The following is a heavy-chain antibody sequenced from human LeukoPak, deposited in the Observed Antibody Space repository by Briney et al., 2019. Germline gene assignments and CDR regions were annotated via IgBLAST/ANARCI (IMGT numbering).Heavy chain of an antibody. CDR3: AKGENYDTYPDTFDY. CDR1: GFTFSTYG. CDR2: ISYDGSNK. J-gene: IGHJ4*02. D-gene: IGHD3-22*01. V-gene: IGHV3-30*18. Sequence: PGGSLRLSCAASGFTFSTYGMHWVRQAPGKGLEWVAVISYDGSNKYYADSVKGRFTISRDNSKNTLYLQMNSLRAEDMALYYCAKGENYDTYPDTFDYWGQGTLVTVSS.